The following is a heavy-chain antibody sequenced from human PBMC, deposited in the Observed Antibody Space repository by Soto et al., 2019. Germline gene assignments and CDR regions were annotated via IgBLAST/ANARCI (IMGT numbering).Heavy chain of an antibody. D-gene: IGHD1-26*01. Sequence: GGSLRLSCAASGFTFSSYAMHWVHQAPGKGLEWVAVISYDGSNKYYADSVKGRFTISRDNSKNKLYLQMNSLRAEDTAVYYCARVEVGAAFDICGQGTMVTVSS. CDR2: ISYDGSNK. J-gene: IGHJ3*02. V-gene: IGHV3-30-3*01. CDR1: GFTFSSYA. CDR3: ARVEVGAAFDI.